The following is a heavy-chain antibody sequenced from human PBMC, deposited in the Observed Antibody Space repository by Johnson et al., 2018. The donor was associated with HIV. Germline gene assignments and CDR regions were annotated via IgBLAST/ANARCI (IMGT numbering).Heavy chain of an antibody. CDR1: GFTFSSYG. D-gene: IGHD1-1*01. J-gene: IGHJ3*02. CDR2: ISYDGSNK. CDR3: AITSRTDAFDI. Sequence: QVQLVESGGGVVQPGRSLRLSCAASGFTFSSYGMHWVRQAPGKGLEWVAVISYDGSNKYYADSVKGRFTISRDNSKNTLYLQMNSLRAEDSALYYCAITSRTDAFDIWGQGTMVTVSS. V-gene: IGHV3-30*03.